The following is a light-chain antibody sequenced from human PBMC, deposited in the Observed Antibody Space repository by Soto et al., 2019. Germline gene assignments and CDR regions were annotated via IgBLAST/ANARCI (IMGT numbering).Light chain of an antibody. CDR3: SSYTSSSTLV. V-gene: IGLV2-14*01. Sequence: QSALTQPASVSGSPGQSITISCTGNSSDVGGYNYVSWYQQHPGKAPKLMIYEVSNRPSGVSNRFSGYKSGNTASLTISGLQAEDDADYYCSSYTSSSTLVFGVGTKLTVL. CDR2: EVS. CDR1: SSDVGGYNY. J-gene: IGLJ2*01.